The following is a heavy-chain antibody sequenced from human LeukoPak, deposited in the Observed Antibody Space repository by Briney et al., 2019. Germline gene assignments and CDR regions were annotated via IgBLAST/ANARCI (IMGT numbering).Heavy chain of an antibody. CDR1: GFTFSDYY. Sequence: LRLSCAASGFTFSDYYWSWIRQHPGKGLEWIGYIYYSGSTYYNPSLKSRVTISVDTSKNQFSLKLSSVTAADTAVYYCARDGGYVYGDYAYFDYWGQGTLVTVSS. J-gene: IGHJ4*02. CDR3: ARDGGYVYGDYAYFDY. D-gene: IGHD4-17*01. V-gene: IGHV4-31*02. CDR2: IYYSGST.